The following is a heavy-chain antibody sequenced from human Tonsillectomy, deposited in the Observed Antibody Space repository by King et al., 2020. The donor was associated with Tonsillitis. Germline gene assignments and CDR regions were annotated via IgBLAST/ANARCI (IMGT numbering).Heavy chain of an antibody. D-gene: IGHD4-11*01. V-gene: IGHV1-69*09. Sequence: QLVQSGAEVKKPGSSGKVSCKASGGTFSSYAISWVRQAPGQGLELMGRVIAILGLANSATKFQGRGTITADKSTSTAYMELTSLRSEDTAVYYCASNSVTSDFDYWGQGTLVTVSS. CDR1: GGTFSSYA. J-gene: IGHJ4*02. CDR3: ASNSVTSDFDY. CDR2: VIAILGLA.